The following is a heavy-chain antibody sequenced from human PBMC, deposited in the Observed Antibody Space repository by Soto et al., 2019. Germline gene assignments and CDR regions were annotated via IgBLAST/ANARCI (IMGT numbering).Heavy chain of an antibody. V-gene: IGHV4-61*01. J-gene: IGHJ4*02. CDR3: ARESGTSYYFDY. CDR2: ISYSGST. D-gene: IGHD1-1*01. CDR1: GGSVSSGSYY. Sequence: QVQLQESGPGLVKPSETLSLTCTVSGGSVSSGSYYWSWIRQPPGKGLEWIGYISYSGSTNYNPSLKSRVTISVDTSKNQFSLKLSSVTAADTAVYYCARESGTSYYFDYWGQGTLVTVSS.